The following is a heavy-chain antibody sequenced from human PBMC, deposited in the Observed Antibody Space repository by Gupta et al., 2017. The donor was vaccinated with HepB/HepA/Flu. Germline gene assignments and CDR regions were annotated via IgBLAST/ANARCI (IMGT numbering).Heavy chain of an antibody. D-gene: IGHD6-13*01. V-gene: IGHV1-69*01. J-gene: IGHJ3*02. CDR1: GGTFSSYA. CDR3: AREELGGSSWYVGAFDI. CDR2: IIPIFGTS. Sequence: QAQLVQSGAEVTKPGSSVKVSCKAYGGTFSSYAISWVRQATGQGLEWMGGIIPIFGTSNYAQKFQGRVTITADESTSTAYMELSSLRSEDTAVYYCAREELGGSSWYVGAFDIWGQGTMVTVSS.